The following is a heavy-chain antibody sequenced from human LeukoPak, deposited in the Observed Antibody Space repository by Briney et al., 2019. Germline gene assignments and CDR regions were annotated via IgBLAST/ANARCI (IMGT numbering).Heavy chain of an antibody. Sequence: SETLSLTCAVYGGTFSGYYWSWIRQPPGKGLEWIGEINHSGSTNYNPSLKSRVTISVDTSKNQFSLKLSSVTAANTAFYYCASQGHHGKIVGTTLSYFYMDVWGKGTTVTVSS. D-gene: IGHD1-26*01. CDR2: INHSGST. CDR1: GGTFSGYY. J-gene: IGHJ6*03. V-gene: IGHV4-34*01. CDR3: ASQGHHGKIVGTTLSYFYMDV.